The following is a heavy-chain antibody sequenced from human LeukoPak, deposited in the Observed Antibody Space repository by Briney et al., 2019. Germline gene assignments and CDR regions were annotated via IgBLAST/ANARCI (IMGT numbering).Heavy chain of an antibody. V-gene: IGHV3-74*01. Sequence: GGSLRLSCAASGFTFSNYWMHWVRQAPGKGLVWVSRINTDGSSTSYADSVKGRFTISRDNAKNTLYLQMNSLRAEDTAVYYCAREGWELLAADDAFDIWGQGTMVTVSS. CDR2: INTDGSST. J-gene: IGHJ3*02. CDR1: GFTFSNYW. CDR3: AREGWELLAADDAFDI. D-gene: IGHD1-26*01.